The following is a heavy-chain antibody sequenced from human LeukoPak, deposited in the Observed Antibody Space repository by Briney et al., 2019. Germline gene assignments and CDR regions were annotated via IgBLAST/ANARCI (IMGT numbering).Heavy chain of an antibody. Sequence: SETLSLTCAVYGGSFSGYYWSWIRQPPGKGLEWIGEINYSGSTNYNPSLKSRVTISVDTSKNQFSLKLSSVTAADTAVYYCARGKSNDILTGYYYFDYWGQGTLVTVSS. CDR2: INYSGST. CDR1: GGSFSGYY. J-gene: IGHJ4*02. V-gene: IGHV4-34*01. CDR3: ARGKSNDILTGYYYFDY. D-gene: IGHD3-9*01.